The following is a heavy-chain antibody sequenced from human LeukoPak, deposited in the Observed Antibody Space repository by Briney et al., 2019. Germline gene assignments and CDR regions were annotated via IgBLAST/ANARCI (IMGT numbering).Heavy chain of an antibody. D-gene: IGHD4-17*01. V-gene: IGHV3-53*04. J-gene: IGHJ5*02. Sequence: GGSLRLSCAASGFTVSSNYMSWVRQAPGRGLEWVSVIYSGGSTYYADSVKGRFTISRHNSKNTLYLQMNSLRAEDTAVYYCARLNDYAWFDPWRQGTLVTVSS. CDR2: IYSGGST. CDR1: GFTVSSNY. CDR3: ARLNDYAWFDP.